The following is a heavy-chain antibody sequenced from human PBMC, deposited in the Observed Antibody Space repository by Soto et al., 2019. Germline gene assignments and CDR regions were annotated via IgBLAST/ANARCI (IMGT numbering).Heavy chain of an antibody. J-gene: IGHJ6*02. Sequence: LETLSLTCTVSGGSITSHYYNWIRQPPGKGLEWIGNIHYSGNINYNPSLKSRVAISVDTSKNQFSLKLSSVTAADTAVYYCARVRGPYGMDVWGQGTTVTVSS. CDR3: ARVRGPYGMDV. CDR1: GGSITSHY. CDR2: IHYSGNI. V-gene: IGHV4-59*11.